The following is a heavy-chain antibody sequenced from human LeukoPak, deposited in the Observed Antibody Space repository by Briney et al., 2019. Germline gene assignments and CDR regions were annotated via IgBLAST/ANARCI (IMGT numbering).Heavy chain of an antibody. J-gene: IGHJ4*02. D-gene: IGHD3-3*01. CDR1: GGSISSYY. Sequence: SETLSLTCTVSGGSISSYYWSWIRQPPGKGLEWIWYIYYSGSTNYNPSLKSRVTISVDTSKNQFSLKLSSVTAADTAVYYCARGVSYYDFWSGLHFDYWGQGTLVTVSS. V-gene: IGHV4-59*01. CDR2: IYYSGST. CDR3: ARGVSYYDFWSGLHFDY.